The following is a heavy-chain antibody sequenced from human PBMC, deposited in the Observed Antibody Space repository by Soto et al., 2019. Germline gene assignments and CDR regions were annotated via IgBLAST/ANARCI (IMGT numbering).Heavy chain of an antibody. J-gene: IGHJ3*02. CDR3: AKGGSGSYSNAFDI. CDR2: IFYSGST. Sequence: SETLSLTCTVSGGSISGSYWNWIRQPPGKGLEWIGYIFYSGSTNYNPSLKSRVTISVDTSKNQFSLKLSSVTAADTAVYYCAKGGSGSYSNAFDIWGQGTMVTVSS. D-gene: IGHD3-10*01. V-gene: IGHV4-59*08. CDR1: GGSISGSY.